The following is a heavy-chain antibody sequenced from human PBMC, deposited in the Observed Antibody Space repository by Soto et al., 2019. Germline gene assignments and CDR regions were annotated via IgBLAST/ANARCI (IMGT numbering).Heavy chain of an antibody. J-gene: IGHJ4*02. Sequence: PSETLSLTCTVSGRSIISSNYYWGWLRQPPGKGLEWIAYLYDSGSTYYNPSLKSRVTIPIDTSKNQFSLKLSSVTAADTAVYYCARTRDSGTLDYWGQGTLVTVSS. CDR1: GRSIISSNYY. V-gene: IGHV4-61*05. D-gene: IGHD1-1*01. CDR3: ARTRDSGTLDY. CDR2: LYDSGST.